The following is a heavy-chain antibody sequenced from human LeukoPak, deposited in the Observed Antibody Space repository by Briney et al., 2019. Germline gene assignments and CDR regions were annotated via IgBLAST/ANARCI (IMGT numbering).Heavy chain of an antibody. V-gene: IGHV3-74*01. CDR1: GFTFSSYW. CDR2: INSDGSST. Sequence: GGSLRLSCAASGFTFSSYWMHWVRQAPGKGLVWVSRINSDGSSTSYADSVKGRFTISRDNAKNTLYLQMNSLRAEDTAVYYCARSYYYESSGYPFDYWGQGTLVTVSS. CDR3: ARSYYYESSGYPFDY. J-gene: IGHJ4*02. D-gene: IGHD3-22*01.